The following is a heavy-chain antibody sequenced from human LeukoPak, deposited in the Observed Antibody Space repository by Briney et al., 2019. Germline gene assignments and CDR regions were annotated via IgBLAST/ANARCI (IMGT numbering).Heavy chain of an antibody. CDR2: ISSSSDII. Sequence: GGSLRLFCAASGFTFSTRSKIWVRQAPGKGLEWVSYISSSSDIIHYRDSVKGRYTITRDTAKNSLYLQMNSLRVDDTAVYYCASAGTSGSYSRVDYWGQGTLVTVSS. D-gene: IGHD3-10*01. V-gene: IGHV3-48*04. CDR1: GFTFSTRS. CDR3: ASAGTSGSYSRVDY. J-gene: IGHJ4*02.